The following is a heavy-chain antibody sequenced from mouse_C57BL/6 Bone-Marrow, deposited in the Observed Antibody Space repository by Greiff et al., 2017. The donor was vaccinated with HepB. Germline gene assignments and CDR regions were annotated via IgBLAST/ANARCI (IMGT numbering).Heavy chain of an antibody. J-gene: IGHJ3*01. CDR1: GYTFTSYG. D-gene: IGHD3-3*01. CDR2: IYPRSGNT. CDR3: ARSRAGTWAY. Sequence: QVQLQQSGAELARPGASVKLSCKASGYTFTSYGISWVKQRTGQGLEWIGEIYPRSGNTYYNEKFKGKATLTADKSSSRAYMELRSLTSEDSAVYFCARSRAGTWAYWGQGTLVTVSA. V-gene: IGHV1-81*01.